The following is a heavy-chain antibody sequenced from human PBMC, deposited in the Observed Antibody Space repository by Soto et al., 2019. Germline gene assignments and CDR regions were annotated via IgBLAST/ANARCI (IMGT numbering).Heavy chain of an antibody. D-gene: IGHD3-10*01. CDR2: ISYDGSNK. Sequence: QVQLVESGGGVVQPGRSLRLSCAASGFTFSSYGMHWVRQAPGKGLEWVAVISYDGSNKYYADSVKGRFTISRDNSKNTHCRQRISMSAEGTAAYYSAKVQSITMVGGVIVTFFGAFDIWGKGTMVTVSS. V-gene: IGHV3-30*18. CDR1: GFTFSSYG. J-gene: IGHJ3*02. CDR3: AKVQSITMVGGVIVTFFGAFDI.